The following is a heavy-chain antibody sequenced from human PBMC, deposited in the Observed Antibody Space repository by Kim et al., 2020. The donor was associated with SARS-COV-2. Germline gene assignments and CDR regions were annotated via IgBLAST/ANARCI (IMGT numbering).Heavy chain of an antibody. J-gene: IGHJ5*02. CDR2: IYHSGST. D-gene: IGHD2-2*01. Sequence: SETLSLTCAVSGGSISSSNWWSWVRQPPGKGLEWIGEIYHSGSTNYNPSLKSRVTISVDKSKNQFSLKLSSVTAADTAVYYCARLSEVCSSTSCIDWFDPWGQGTLVTVSS. CDR1: GGSISSSNW. CDR3: ARLSEVCSSTSCIDWFDP. V-gene: IGHV4-4*02.